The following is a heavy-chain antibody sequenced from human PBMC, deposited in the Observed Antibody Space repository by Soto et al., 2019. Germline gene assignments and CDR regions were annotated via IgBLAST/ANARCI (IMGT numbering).Heavy chain of an antibody. Sequence: QVQVFQSGAEVKKPGSSVRVSCKVSGGTLNSQSITWVRQAPGQGLEWMGGIIPMFGTPTDAQKFRGRVTISADTSTSTVYMELRRLSSQDTAVYYCATSLAARRKPYNWLDSWGQGTLFTVSS. J-gene: IGHJ5*01. V-gene: IGHV1-69*06. CDR2: IIPMFGTP. CDR1: GGTLNSQS. CDR3: ATSLAARRKPYNWLDS. D-gene: IGHD6-6*01.